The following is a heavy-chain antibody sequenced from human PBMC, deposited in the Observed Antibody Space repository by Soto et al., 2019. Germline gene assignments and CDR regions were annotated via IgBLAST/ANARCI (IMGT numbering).Heavy chain of an antibody. J-gene: IGHJ3*02. CDR2: ISSSGGNT. CDR1: GCTVSTYA. Sequence: EVQLLESGGDLVQPGGSRRLSCAASGCTVSTYAMSWVRQAPGKGLEWVSTISSSGGNTYYTDSVKGRFTISRDNSKNTLYLQMNSLRAEDTAIYYCAKRPTSMGFGDPFDIWGQGTMVTVSS. V-gene: IGHV3-23*01. D-gene: IGHD3-10*01. CDR3: AKRPTSMGFGDPFDI.